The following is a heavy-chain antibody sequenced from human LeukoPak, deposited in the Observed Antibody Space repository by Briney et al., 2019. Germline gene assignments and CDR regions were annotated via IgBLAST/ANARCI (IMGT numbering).Heavy chain of an antibody. J-gene: IGHJ4*02. V-gene: IGHV4-4*07. CDR3: ASALYYYGSGSTPGY. Sequence: SETLSLTCTVSGGSISRYYWSWIRQPAGKGLEWIGRIYTSGSTNYNPSLKSRVSISVDTSKDQFSLKLSSVTAADTAVYYCASALYYYGSGSTPGYWGQGTLVTVSS. D-gene: IGHD3-10*01. CDR1: GGSISRYY. CDR2: IYTSGST.